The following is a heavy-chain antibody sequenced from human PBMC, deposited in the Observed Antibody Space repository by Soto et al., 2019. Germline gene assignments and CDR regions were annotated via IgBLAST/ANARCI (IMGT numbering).Heavy chain of an antibody. Sequence: PGGSLRLSCAASGFTFSSSPMHWVRQAPGKRPDYVSSISSNGGNTYYADSVKGRFTISRDNSKNTLYLQMGSLRTEDMAVYYCVVRHSSAYRLRYFDWPTDYWGQGTLVTVSS. V-gene: IGHV3-64*02. D-gene: IGHD3-9*01. CDR1: GFTFSSSP. J-gene: IGHJ4*02. CDR3: VVRHSSAYRLRYFDWPTDY. CDR2: ISSNGGNT.